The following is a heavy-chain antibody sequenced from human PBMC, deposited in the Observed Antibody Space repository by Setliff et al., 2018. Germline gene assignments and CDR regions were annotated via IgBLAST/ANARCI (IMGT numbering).Heavy chain of an antibody. D-gene: IGHD1-7*01. CDR1: GYTFISYG. J-gene: IGHJ6*03. Sequence: ASVKVSCKTSGYTFISYGLSWMRQAPGQGLEWMGWISGYNGNTEYAQNLQGRVTMTMDTSTSTAYMELRSLTSDDTAVYYCARNALTGTTRKYYYYMDVWGQGTMVTVSS. V-gene: IGHV1-18*01. CDR3: ARNALTGTTRKYYYYMDV. CDR2: ISGYNGNT.